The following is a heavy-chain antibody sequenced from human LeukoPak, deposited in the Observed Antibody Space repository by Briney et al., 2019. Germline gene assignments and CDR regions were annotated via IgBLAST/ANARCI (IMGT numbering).Heavy chain of an antibody. V-gene: IGHV3-66*01. J-gene: IGHJ3*02. Sequence: GGSLRLSCAASGFTISNNYIRWLRQAPGKGLEWVSHIYSGGFTQFAGSVRGRFTMSRDSSKNTLYLQMNSLRAEDTAMYYCARARAPVTRISSFDIWGQGTMVTVSS. CDR1: GFTISNNY. D-gene: IGHD4-17*01. CDR2: IYSGGFT. CDR3: ARARAPVTRISSFDI.